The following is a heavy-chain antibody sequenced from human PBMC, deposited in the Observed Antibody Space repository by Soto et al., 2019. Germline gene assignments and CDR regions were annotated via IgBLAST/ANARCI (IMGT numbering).Heavy chain of an antibody. Sequence: SVKVSCKASGYTFTSYDINWVRQATGQGLEWMGWMNPNSGNTGYAQKFQGRVTMTRNTSISTAYMELSSLRSEDTAVYYCARVGLGCSGGSCYSLGAFDIWGQGTMVTVSS. D-gene: IGHD2-15*01. J-gene: IGHJ3*02. V-gene: IGHV1-8*01. CDR1: GYTFTSYD. CDR3: ARVGLGCSGGSCYSLGAFDI. CDR2: MNPNSGNT.